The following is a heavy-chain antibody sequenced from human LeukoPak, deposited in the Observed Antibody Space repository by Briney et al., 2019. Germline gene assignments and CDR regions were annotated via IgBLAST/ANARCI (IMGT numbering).Heavy chain of an antibody. CDR3: ARDIPRGARYLDL. V-gene: IGHV3-7*01. J-gene: IGHJ5*02. CDR1: GFTFSSYW. CDR2: IDQDGSEK. Sequence: GGSLRLSCAASGFTFSSYWMTWVRQAPGKGLEWVANIDQDGSEKNYVDSVKGRFTISRDNGKNSLYLQMNSLRVGDTAVCYCARDIPRGARYLDLWGQGALVTVSS. D-gene: IGHD1-14*01.